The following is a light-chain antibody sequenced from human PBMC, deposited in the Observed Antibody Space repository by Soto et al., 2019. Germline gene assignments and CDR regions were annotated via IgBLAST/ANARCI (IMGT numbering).Light chain of an antibody. CDR3: QKHNSAPFT. J-gene: IGKJ3*01. CDR2: SAS. CDR1: QGISNY. V-gene: IGKV1-27*01. Sequence: DIQMTQSPSSLSASVGDRVTITCRASQGISNYLAWYQQKPGKVPKLRIYSASTLQLGVPSRFSGSGSGTDFTLTISSLQPEDVATYSCQKHNSAPFTFGPGTKVDIK.